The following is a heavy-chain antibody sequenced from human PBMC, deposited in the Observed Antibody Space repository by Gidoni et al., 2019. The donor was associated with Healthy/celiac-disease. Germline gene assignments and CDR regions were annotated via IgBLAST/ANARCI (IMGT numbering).Heavy chain of an antibody. Sequence: QVQLQESGPGLVKPSETLSLTCPVSGGPISSYSWSWIRQPPGKGLEWIGYIYYSGSTNYNPSLKSRVTISVDTSKNQFSLKLSSVTAADTAVYYCARDYAGSSWYDYWGQGTLVTVSS. J-gene: IGHJ4*02. CDR2: IYYSGST. D-gene: IGHD6-13*01. V-gene: IGHV4-59*12. CDR3: ARDYAGSSWYDY. CDR1: GGPISSYS.